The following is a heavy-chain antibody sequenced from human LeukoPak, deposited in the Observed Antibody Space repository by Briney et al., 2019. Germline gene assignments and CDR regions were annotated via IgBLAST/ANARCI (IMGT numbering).Heavy chain of an antibody. CDR2: ISYDGSNK. V-gene: IGHV3-30*18. Sequence: GGSLRLSCAASGFTFSSYGMHWVRQAPGKGLEWVAVISYDGSNKYYADSVKGRFTISRDNSKNTLYLQMNSLRAEDTAVYYCAKDRSPYGRRRYYYYGMDVWGQGTTVTVSS. D-gene: IGHD3-10*01. J-gene: IGHJ6*02. CDR1: GFTFSSYG. CDR3: AKDRSPYGRRRYYYYGMDV.